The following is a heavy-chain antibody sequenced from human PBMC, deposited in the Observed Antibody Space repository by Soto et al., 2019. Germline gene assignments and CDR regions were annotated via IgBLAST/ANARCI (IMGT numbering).Heavy chain of an antibody. D-gene: IGHD5-12*01. CDR3: AREPYGGYDNWFDP. V-gene: IGHV1-69*13. Sequence: SVKVSCKASGYTFTSYDINWVRQATGQGLEWMGGIIPIFGTANYAQKFQGRVTITADESTSTAYMELSSLRSEDTAVYYCAREPYGGYDNWFDPWGQGTLVTVSS. CDR2: IIPIFGTA. J-gene: IGHJ5*02. CDR1: GYTFTSYD.